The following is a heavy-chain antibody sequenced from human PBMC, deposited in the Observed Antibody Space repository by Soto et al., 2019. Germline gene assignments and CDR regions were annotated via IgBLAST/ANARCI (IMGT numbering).Heavy chain of an antibody. CDR1: GYPVTAYY. V-gene: IGHV1-2*02. CDR2: INPATGAA. CDR3: ARGGGVGVAGSAAFDM. J-gene: IGHJ3*02. Sequence: QLHLVQSGAVVKKPGASVTVSCSASGYPVTAYYMHWVRQAPGRGLEWMGGINPATGAAKYTRTFQGRVTMARDTSTSPVFMELSGLTSGDTAVFYWARGGGVGVAGSAAFDMWGQGTLVTVSS. D-gene: IGHD3-3*01.